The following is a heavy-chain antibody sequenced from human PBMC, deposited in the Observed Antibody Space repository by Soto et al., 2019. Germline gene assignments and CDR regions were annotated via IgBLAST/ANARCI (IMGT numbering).Heavy chain of an antibody. V-gene: IGHV1-46*01. CDR1: GYTFTSYY. D-gene: IGHD2-15*01. J-gene: IGHJ6*02. CDR3: ARERGWNYYYYYGMDV. CDR2: INPSGGST. Sequence: QVQLVQSGAEVKKPGASVKVSCKASGYTFTSYYMHWVRQAPGQGLEWMGIINPSGGSTSYAQKLQCRVTMTRDTSTSTVYMELSSLRSEDTAVYYCARERGWNYYYYYGMDVWGQGTTVTVSS.